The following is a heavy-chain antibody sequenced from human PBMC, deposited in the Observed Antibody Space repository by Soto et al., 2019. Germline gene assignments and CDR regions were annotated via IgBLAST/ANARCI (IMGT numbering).Heavy chain of an antibody. CDR3: AVGYCSSTSCPIVDY. V-gene: IGHV4-39*01. CDR1: GGCISISSYY. J-gene: IGHJ4*02. CDR2: IYYSGST. Sequence: SETLSLTCAVSGGCISISSYYWGWIRQPPGKGLEWIGSIYYSGSTYYNPSLKSRVTVSVDTSKNQFSLKLSSVTAADTAVYYCAVGYCSSTSCPIVDYWGQGTLVTVSS. D-gene: IGHD2-2*01.